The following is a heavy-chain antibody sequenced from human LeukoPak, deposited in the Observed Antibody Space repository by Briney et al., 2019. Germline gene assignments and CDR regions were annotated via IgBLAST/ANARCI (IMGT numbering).Heavy chain of an antibody. CDR3: ARDLTYCSSISCYDY. J-gene: IGHJ4*02. CDR1: GFTFSNFG. V-gene: IGHV3-48*04. D-gene: IGHD2-2*01. CDR2: ISSRSSTI. Sequence: GGSLRLSCAASGFTFSNFGVNWVRQAPGKGLEWVSYISSRSSTIYYADSVKGRCTISRDNAKNSLYLQMNSLRADDTAVYYCARDLTYCSSISCYDYWGQGTLVTVSS.